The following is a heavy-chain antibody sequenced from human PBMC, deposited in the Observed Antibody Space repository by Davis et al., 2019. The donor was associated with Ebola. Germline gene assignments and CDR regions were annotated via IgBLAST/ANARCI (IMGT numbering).Heavy chain of an antibody. D-gene: IGHD1-26*01. J-gene: IGHJ4*02. CDR1: GGTFSSYA. V-gene: IGHV1-69*04. CDR3: ARVVGATGPPLY. CDR2: IIPILGIA. Sequence: SVKVSCKASGGTFSSYAISWVRQAPGQGLEWMGRIIPILGIANYAQKFQGRVTITRDTSASTAYMELRSLRSDDTAVYYCARVVGATGPPLYWGQGTLVTVSS.